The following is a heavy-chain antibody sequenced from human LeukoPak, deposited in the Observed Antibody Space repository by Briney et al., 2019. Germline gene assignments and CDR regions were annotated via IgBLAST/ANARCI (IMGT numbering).Heavy chain of an antibody. CDR1: GGSISSNNW. D-gene: IGHD3-22*01. CDR2: IYHSGSP. Sequence: SETLSLTCAVSGGSISSNNWWGWVRQPPGKGLEWIGEIYHSGSPNYNPSLKSRVTISEDKSRNHFSLNLSSVTAADTAVYYCARRLYYYDSTFDYWGQGTLVTVSS. J-gene: IGHJ4*02. CDR3: ARRLYYYDSTFDY. V-gene: IGHV4-4*02.